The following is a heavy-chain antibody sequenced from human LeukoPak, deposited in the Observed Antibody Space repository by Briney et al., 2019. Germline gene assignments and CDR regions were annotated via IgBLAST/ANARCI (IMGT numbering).Heavy chain of an antibody. V-gene: IGHV4-59*08. D-gene: IGHD6-13*01. J-gene: IGHJ4*02. Sequence: SETLSLTCTVSGGSISSYYWSWIRQPPGKGLEWIEYIHYSGSTNYNPSLKSRVAISVDTSKSQFSLKLSSVTAADTAVYYCARQAAGTVDYWGQGTLVTVSS. CDR3: ARQAAGTVDY. CDR2: IHYSGST. CDR1: GGSISSYY.